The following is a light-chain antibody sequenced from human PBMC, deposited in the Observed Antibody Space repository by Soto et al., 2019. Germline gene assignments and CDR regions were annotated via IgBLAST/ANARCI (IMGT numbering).Light chain of an antibody. CDR2: DAS. V-gene: IGKV1-5*01. CDR3: QQYNSYWT. CDR1: QSISSW. Sequence: DIQMTQSPSTPSASVGDRVTITCRASQSISSWLAWYQQKPGKAPKLLIYDASSLESGVPSRFSGSGSGTEFTLTISSLQPDDFATYYCQQYNSYWTCGQGTKVEIK. J-gene: IGKJ1*01.